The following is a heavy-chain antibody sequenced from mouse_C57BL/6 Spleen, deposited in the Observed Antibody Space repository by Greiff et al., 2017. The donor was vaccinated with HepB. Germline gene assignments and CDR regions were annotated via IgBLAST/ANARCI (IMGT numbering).Heavy chain of an antibody. J-gene: IGHJ1*03. V-gene: IGHV5-4*01. CDR3: GREEDREYFDD. CDR2: ISDGGSYT. CDR1: GFTFSSYA. Sequence: EVQLVESGGGLVKPGGSLKLSCAASGFTFSSYAMSWVRQTPEKRLEWVATISDGGSYTYYPDNVKGRFTISRDNAKNNLYLQMSHLKSEDTAMYYGGREEDREYFDDWGTGTTVTVSS.